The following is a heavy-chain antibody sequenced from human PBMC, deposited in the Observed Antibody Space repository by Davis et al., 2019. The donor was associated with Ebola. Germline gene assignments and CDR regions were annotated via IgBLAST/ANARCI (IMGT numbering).Heavy chain of an antibody. CDR3: AKDTANIWFDV. Sequence: GESLKISCAASGFIFRNYVMSWVRQAPGKGLEWVSAFVTIGDTYYADSVKGRFTISRDNSRNTLYLQMNGLRVEDTAMYYCAKDTANIWFDVWGQGTMVTVSS. CDR1: GFIFRNYV. J-gene: IGHJ3*01. V-gene: IGHV3-23*01. D-gene: IGHD2-21*02. CDR2: FVTIGDT.